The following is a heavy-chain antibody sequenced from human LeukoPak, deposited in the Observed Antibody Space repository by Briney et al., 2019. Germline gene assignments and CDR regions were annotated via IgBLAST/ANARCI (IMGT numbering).Heavy chain of an antibody. V-gene: IGHV1-69*05. Sequence: SVKVSCKASGGTFSSYAISWVRQAPGQGLEWMGGIIPIFGTANYAQKFQGRVTMTTDTSTSTAYMELRSLRSDDTAVYYCARFYYDSSGYYYPIDYWGQGTLVTVSS. CDR3: ARFYYDSSGYYYPIDY. D-gene: IGHD3-22*01. CDR2: IIPIFGTA. J-gene: IGHJ4*02. CDR1: GGTFSSYA.